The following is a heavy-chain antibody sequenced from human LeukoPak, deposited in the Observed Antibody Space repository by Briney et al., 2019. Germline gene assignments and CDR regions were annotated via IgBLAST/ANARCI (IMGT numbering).Heavy chain of an antibody. V-gene: IGHV3-30*18. J-gene: IGHJ6*02. Sequence: GGSLRLSCAASGFTFSSYGMHWVRQAPGKGLERVAVISYDGSNKYYADSVKGRFTISRDNSKNTLYLQMNSLRAEDTAVYYCAKALWFGELSYYGMDVWGQGTTVTVSS. CDR2: ISYDGSNK. CDR3: AKALWFGELSYYGMDV. D-gene: IGHD3-10*01. CDR1: GFTFSSYG.